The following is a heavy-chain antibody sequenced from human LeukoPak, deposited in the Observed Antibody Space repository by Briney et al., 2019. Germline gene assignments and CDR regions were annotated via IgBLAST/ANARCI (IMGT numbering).Heavy chain of an antibody. V-gene: IGHV1-2*02. CDR3: AREHYDYVWGSYAFDI. CDR2: INPNSGGT. Sequence: ASVTVSCKASGYTFTVYYMHWVRQAPGQGLEWMGWINPNSGGTNYAQKFQGRVTMTRDTSISTAYMELSRLRSDDTAVYYCAREHYDYVWGSYAFDIWGQGTMVTVSS. CDR1: GYTFTVYY. J-gene: IGHJ3*02. D-gene: IGHD3-16*01.